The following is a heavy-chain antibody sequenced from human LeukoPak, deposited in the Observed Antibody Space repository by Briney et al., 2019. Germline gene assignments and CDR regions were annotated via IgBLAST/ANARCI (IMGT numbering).Heavy chain of an antibody. D-gene: IGHD3-16*02. J-gene: IGHJ1*01. Sequence: PGGSLRLSCAASGFTFSSYAMSWVRQAPGKGLEWVSAISGSGGSTSYADSVKGRFTISRDNSKNTLYLQMNSLRAEDTAVYYCAKDGSIMITFGGVIAYDWGQGTLVTVSS. CDR1: GFTFSSYA. CDR3: AKDGSIMITFGGVIAYD. V-gene: IGHV3-23*01. CDR2: ISGSGGST.